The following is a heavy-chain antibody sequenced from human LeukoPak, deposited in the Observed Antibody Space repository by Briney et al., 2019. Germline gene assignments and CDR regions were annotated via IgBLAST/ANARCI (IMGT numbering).Heavy chain of an antibody. CDR3: ARGFDDYGDHALDY. J-gene: IGHJ4*02. V-gene: IGHV4-59*01. CDR2: IYYSGST. CDR1: GGSISSYY. Sequence: SETLSLTCTVSGGSISSYYWSWIRQPPRKGLEWIGYIYYSGSTNYNPSPKSRVTISVDTSKNQFSLKLSSVTAADTAVYYCARGFDDYGDHALDYWGQGTLVTVSS. D-gene: IGHD4-17*01.